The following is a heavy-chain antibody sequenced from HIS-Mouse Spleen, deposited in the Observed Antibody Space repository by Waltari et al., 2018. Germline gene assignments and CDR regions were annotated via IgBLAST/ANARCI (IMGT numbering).Heavy chain of an antibody. V-gene: IGHV3-33*06. D-gene: IGHD2-8*01. Sequence: QVQLVESGGGVVQPGRSMSLACAAYGCTFSICCMRWVGQAPGQGLEWVAVIWYDGSNKYYADSVKGRFTISRDNSKNTLYLQMNSLRAEDTAVYYCAKGGLMVYAIGDYWGQGTLVTVSS. J-gene: IGHJ4*02. CDR2: IWYDGSNK. CDR3: AKGGLMVYAIGDY. CDR1: GCTFSICC.